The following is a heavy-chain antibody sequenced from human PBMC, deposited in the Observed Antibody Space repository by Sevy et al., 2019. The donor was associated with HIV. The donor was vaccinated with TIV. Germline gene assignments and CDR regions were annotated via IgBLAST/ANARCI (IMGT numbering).Heavy chain of an antibody. CDR2: IYYSGST. J-gene: IGHJ5*02. D-gene: IGHD2-15*01. Sequence: SETLSLTCTVSGGSISSYYWSWIRQPPGKGLEWIGYIYYSGSTNYNPSLKSRVTISVDTSKNQFSLKLSSVTAADMAVYYCARDAAYCSGGSCYSMSWFDPWGQGTLVTVSS. V-gene: IGHV4-59*01. CDR1: GGSISSYY. CDR3: ARDAAYCSGGSCYSMSWFDP.